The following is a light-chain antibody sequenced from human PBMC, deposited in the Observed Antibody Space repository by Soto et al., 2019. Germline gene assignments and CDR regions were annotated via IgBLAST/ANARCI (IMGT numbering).Light chain of an antibody. CDR3: SSYTSSINWV. J-gene: IGLJ3*02. V-gene: IGLV2-14*01. CDR1: SSDVGRYNY. CDR2: EVT. Sequence: QSALTQPASVSGSPGQSITISCTGTSSDVGRYNYVSWYQQYPGKAPKLMIYEVTNRPSGVSNRFSGSKSGNTASLAISGLQAEDEADYYCSSYTSSINWVFGGGTKLTVL.